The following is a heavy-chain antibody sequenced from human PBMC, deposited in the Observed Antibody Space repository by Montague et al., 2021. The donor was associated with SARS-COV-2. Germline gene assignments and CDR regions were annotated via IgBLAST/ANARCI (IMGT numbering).Heavy chain of an antibody. V-gene: IGHV4-61*08. CDR1: GGSVSSGDYY. Sequence: SETLSLTCTVSGGSVSSGDYYWSWIRQPPGKGLEWIGYIYYSGSTXYKPSLKSRVTISVDTSKNQFSLKLSSVTAADTAVYYCARGSGWMGNAFDIWGQGTMVTVSS. J-gene: IGHJ3*02. CDR3: ARGSGWMGNAFDI. CDR2: IYYSGST. D-gene: IGHD6-19*01.